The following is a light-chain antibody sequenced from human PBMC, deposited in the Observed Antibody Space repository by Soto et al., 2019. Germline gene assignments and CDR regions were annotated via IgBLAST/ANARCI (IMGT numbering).Light chain of an antibody. J-gene: IGKJ2*02. CDR1: QSVSSSY. Sequence: EIVLTQSPGTLSLSPGERATLSCRASQSVSSSYLAWYQQKPGQAPRLLTYGASSRATGIPDRFSGSGSGTDFTLTISRLEPEDFAVYYCQQYVSSPCTFGQGTKLEIK. CDR2: GAS. V-gene: IGKV3-20*01. CDR3: QQYVSSPCT.